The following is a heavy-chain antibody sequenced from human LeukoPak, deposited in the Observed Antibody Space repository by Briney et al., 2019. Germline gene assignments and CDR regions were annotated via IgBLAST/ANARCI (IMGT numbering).Heavy chain of an antibody. CDR3: ARAPAEIGGYYPEYFRH. Sequence: PGGSLRLSCAASGFTFSRYWMHWVRQAPGKGLVWVSRIKSDGSTNYADSVKGRFTISRDNVKNTVSLQMNSLRAEDTGVYYCARAPAEIGGYYPEYFRHWGQGTLVTVSS. D-gene: IGHD3-22*01. CDR2: IKSDGST. V-gene: IGHV3-74*01. CDR1: GFTFSRYW. J-gene: IGHJ1*01.